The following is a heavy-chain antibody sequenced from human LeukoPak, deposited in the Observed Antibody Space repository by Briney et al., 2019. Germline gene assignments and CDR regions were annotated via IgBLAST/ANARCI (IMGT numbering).Heavy chain of an antibody. D-gene: IGHD6-13*01. CDR3: ARQVASAGDY. J-gene: IGHJ4*02. V-gene: IGHV4-39*01. CDR1: GGSISSSNGY. Sequence: SETLSLTCSVSGGSISSSNGYWGWICQPPGEGLEWIGSNYNCGNIYCNPYLQSRVPLSLDTSKNQFSLRLSSVTAADTAVYYCARQVASAGDYWGQGTLVTASS. CDR2: NYNCGNI.